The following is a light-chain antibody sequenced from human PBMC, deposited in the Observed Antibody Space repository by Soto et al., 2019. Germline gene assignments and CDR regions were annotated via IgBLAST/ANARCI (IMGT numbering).Light chain of an antibody. V-gene: IGKV2-30*01. Sequence: DVVMTQSPLSLPVTLGQPASISCKSSQSLVYSDGNTYLNRPQQRPGQSPRRLIYKVSNRDSGDPDRFSGSGSGTHFTLNISRVEAEDVGVYYCLQGRHWPPITFGQGTRLEIQ. CDR3: LQGRHWPPIT. CDR1: QSLVYSDGNTY. J-gene: IGKJ5*01. CDR2: KVS.